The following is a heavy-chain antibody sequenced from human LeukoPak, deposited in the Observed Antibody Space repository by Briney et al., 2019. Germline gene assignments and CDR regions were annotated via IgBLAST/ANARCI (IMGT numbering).Heavy chain of an antibody. J-gene: IGHJ2*01. CDR1: GYTFTGYY. CDR2: INPNTGDT. D-gene: IGHD2-15*01. V-gene: IGHV1-2*02. CDR3: ARDWPGISLHFDL. Sequence: ASVKVSCKASGYTFTGYYIRWVRQAPGQGLEWMGWINPNTGDTNFAQKFQGRVAMTRDTSLSTAYMDLSRLTSDDTAVYYCARDWPGISLHFDLWGRGTLITVSS.